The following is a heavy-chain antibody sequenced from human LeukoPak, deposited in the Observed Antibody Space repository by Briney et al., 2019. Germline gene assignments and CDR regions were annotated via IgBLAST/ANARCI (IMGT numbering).Heavy chain of an antibody. J-gene: IGHJ4*02. Sequence: SETLSLTCSVSGYSIRSGYYWGWIRQPPGKGLEWIGNMYYGGSTSYHPSLKSRVTISGDTSEKQFSLKLSSVTAADTAVYYCARDRYYYDSSGHYRLDYWGQGTLVTVSS. D-gene: IGHD3-22*01. CDR1: GYSIRSGYY. CDR3: ARDRYYYDSSGHYRLDY. CDR2: MYYGGST. V-gene: IGHV4-38-2*02.